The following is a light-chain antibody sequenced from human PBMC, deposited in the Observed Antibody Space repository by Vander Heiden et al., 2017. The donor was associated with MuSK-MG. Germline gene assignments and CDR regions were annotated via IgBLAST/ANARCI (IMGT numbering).Light chain of an antibody. Sequence: DIQMTQSPSTLSASVGDRVTITCRASQSISSWLAWYQQKPGNAPKLLIYKAPSLESGVPSRFSGSGSGTEFTLTISSLQPDDFATYYCQQYNSYSATFGGGTKVEIK. CDR1: QSISSW. CDR2: KAP. V-gene: IGKV1-5*03. CDR3: QQYNSYSAT. J-gene: IGKJ4*01.